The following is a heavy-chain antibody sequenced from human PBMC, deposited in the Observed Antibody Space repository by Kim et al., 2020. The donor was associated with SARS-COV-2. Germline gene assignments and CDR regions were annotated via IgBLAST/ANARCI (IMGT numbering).Heavy chain of an antibody. V-gene: IGHV4-4*02. CDR1: GGSISSSNW. J-gene: IGHJ6*02. D-gene: IGHD2-15*01. Sequence: SETLSLTCAVSGGSISSSNWWSWVRQPPGKGLEWIGEIYHSGSTNYNPSLKSRVTISVDKSKNQFSLKLSSVTAADTAVYYCARDCSGGSCYVNYYYYYGMDVWGQGTTVTVSS. CDR3: ARDCSGGSCYVNYYYYYGMDV. CDR2: IYHSGST.